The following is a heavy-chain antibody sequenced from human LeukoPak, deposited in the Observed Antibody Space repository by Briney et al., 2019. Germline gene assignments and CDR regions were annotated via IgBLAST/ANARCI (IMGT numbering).Heavy chain of an antibody. CDR1: GYTFTGYY. V-gene: IGHV1-2*02. CDR2: IKPNSGGT. Sequence: ASVKVSCKAAGYTFTGYYMHWVRQAPGQGLEWMGWIKPNSGGTNYAQKFQGRVTMTRDTSISTAYMELSRLRSDDPAVYYCARADTTVNDYWGQGTLVTVSS. CDR3: ARADTTVNDY. J-gene: IGHJ4*02. D-gene: IGHD4-17*01.